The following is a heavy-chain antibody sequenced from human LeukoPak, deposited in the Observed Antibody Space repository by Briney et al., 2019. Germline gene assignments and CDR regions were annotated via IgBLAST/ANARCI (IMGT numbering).Heavy chain of an antibody. CDR1: GFTVSSNY. V-gene: IGHV3-53*04. Sequence: GGSLRLSCAAPGFTVSSNYMSWVRQAPGKGLEWVSVIYSGGSTYYADSAKGRFTISRHNSKNTLYLQMNSLRAEDTAVYYCARDSGSSWAFDYWGQGTLVTVSS. CDR2: IYSGGST. J-gene: IGHJ4*02. D-gene: IGHD6-13*01. CDR3: ARDSGSSWAFDY.